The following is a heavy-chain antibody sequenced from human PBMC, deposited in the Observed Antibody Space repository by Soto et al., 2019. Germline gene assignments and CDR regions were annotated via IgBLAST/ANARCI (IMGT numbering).Heavy chain of an antibody. D-gene: IGHD2-2*01. CDR1: GYSFTNYD. Sequence: ASVKVSCKASGYSFTNYDISWVRQAPGQGLEWMGWISPYNGDTNYAQKLQGRVTMTTDTSTSTAYMELRSLRSDDAAVYYCARYCSSTSCDHYFDYWGQGTLVTVSS. CDR3: ARYCSSTSCDHYFDY. V-gene: IGHV1-18*01. J-gene: IGHJ4*02. CDR2: ISPYNGDT.